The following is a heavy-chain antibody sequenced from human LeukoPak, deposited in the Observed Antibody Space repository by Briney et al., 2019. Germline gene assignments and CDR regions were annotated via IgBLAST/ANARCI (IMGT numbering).Heavy chain of an antibody. V-gene: IGHV1-2*02. Sequence: GASVKASCKASGYTFTGYYMHWVRQAPGQGLEWMGWINPNSGGTNYAQKFQGRVTMTRDTSISTAYMELSRLRSDDTAVYYCARGRYYDFWSGHNNWFDPWGQGALVIVSS. D-gene: IGHD3-3*01. J-gene: IGHJ5*02. CDR2: INPNSGGT. CDR3: ARGRYYDFWSGHNNWFDP. CDR1: GYTFTGYY.